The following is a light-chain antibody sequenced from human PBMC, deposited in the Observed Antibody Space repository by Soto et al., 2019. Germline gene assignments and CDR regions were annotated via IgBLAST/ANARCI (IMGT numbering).Light chain of an antibody. V-gene: IGLV2-8*01. Sequence: QSVLTQPPSASGSPGQSVAISCTGTSSDVGGYNYVSWYQQHPGKAPKLMIYEVNKRPSGVPDRFSGSKSGNTASLTVSGLQSEDEADYYCISYAGSSNVFGTGTKGTVL. CDR1: SSDVGGYNY. J-gene: IGLJ1*01. CDR3: ISYAGSSNV. CDR2: EVN.